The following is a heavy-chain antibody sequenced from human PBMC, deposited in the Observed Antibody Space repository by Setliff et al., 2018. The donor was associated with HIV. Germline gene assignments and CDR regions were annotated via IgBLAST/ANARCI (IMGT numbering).Heavy chain of an antibody. CDR2: INPSGGST. CDR1: GYTFTSYY. D-gene: IGHD2-2*01. CDR3: ARGLGYCSSTSCSVGYYGMDV. Sequence: ASVKVSCKASGYTFTSYYMHWVRQAPGQGLEWMGIINPSGGSTSYAQKFQGRVTMTRDTSTSTVYMELSSLRPEDTAVYYCARGLGYCSSTSCSVGYYGMDVWGQGTTVTVSS. V-gene: IGHV1-46*01. J-gene: IGHJ6*02.